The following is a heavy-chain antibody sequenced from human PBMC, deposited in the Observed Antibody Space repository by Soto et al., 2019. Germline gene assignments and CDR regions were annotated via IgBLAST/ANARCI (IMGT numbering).Heavy chain of an antibody. J-gene: IGHJ4*02. V-gene: IGHV3-23*01. CDR2: ISGSGGST. CDR1: GFTFSSYA. Sequence: GGSLRLSCAASGFTFSSYAMSWVRQAPGKGLEWVSAISGSGGSTYYADSVKGRFTISRDNSKNTLYLQMNSLRAEDTAVYYCAKGPYYDILTGYYCSYWGQGTLVTVS. CDR3: AKGPYYDILTGYYCSY. D-gene: IGHD3-9*01.